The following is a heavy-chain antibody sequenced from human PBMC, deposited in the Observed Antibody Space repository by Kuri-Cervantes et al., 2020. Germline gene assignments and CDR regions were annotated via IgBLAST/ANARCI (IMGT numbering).Heavy chain of an antibody. V-gene: IGHV3-30-3*01. J-gene: IGHJ4*02. D-gene: IGHD1-1*01. CDR2: ISYDGSNK. CDR3: ARGVGTTQGKYFFDC. CDR1: GFTFSSYA. Sequence: GGSLRLSCAASGFTFSSYAMHWVRQAPGKGLEWVAVISYDGSNKYYADSVKGRFTISRDNSKNTLYLQMNSLRAEDTAVYYCARGVGTTQGKYFFDCWGQGTLVTVSS.